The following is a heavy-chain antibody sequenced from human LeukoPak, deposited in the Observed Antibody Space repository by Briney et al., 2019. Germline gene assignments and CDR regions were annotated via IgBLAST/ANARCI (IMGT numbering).Heavy chain of an antibody. CDR2: IYYSGST. Sequence: SETLSLTSTVSGGSISSSSYYWGWIRQPPGKGLEWIGSIYYSGSTYYNPSLKSRVTISVDTSKNQFSLKLSSVTAADTAVYYCASGSWHPLRDYWGQGTLVTVSS. CDR3: ASGSWHPLRDY. CDR1: GGSISSSSYY. D-gene: IGHD6-13*01. J-gene: IGHJ4*02. V-gene: IGHV4-39*01.